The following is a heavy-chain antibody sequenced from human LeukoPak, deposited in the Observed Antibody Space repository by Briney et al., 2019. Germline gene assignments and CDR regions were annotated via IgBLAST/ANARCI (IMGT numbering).Heavy chain of an antibody. CDR3: ARHDSLSLPFDY. J-gene: IGHJ4*02. V-gene: IGHV4-59*08. Sequence: SETLSLTCSVSGGSIRSYYWSWIRQSPGKGLEWIGFVYYTGSTNYNPSLKSRVTISVDTSKNQFSLKLSSVTAADTAVFYCARHDSLSLPFDYWGQGTLVTVSS. CDR1: GGSIRSYY. D-gene: IGHD2-21*01. CDR2: VYYTGST.